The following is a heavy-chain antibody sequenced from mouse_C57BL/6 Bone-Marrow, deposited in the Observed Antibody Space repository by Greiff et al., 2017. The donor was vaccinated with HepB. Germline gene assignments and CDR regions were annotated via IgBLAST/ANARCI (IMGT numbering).Heavy chain of an antibody. D-gene: IGHD1-1*01. CDR2: IYPGDGDT. V-gene: IGHV1-82*01. CDR1: GYAFSSSW. J-gene: IGHJ4*01. CDR3: AGSLLPYRGYYAMDY. Sequence: QVQLQQSGPELVKPGASVKISCKASGYAFSSSWMNWVKQRPGKGLEWIGRIYPGDGDTNYNGKFKGKATLTADKSSSTAYMQLSSLTSEDSAVYFCAGSLLPYRGYYAMDYWGQGTSVTVCS.